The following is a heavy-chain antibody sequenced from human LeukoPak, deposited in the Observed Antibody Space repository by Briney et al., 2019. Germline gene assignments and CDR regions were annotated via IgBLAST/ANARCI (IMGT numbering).Heavy chain of an antibody. Sequence: GGSLRLSSAASGSTFSSYSMHWVRQAPGKGLVWVSRINSDGSSTSYADSVKGRFTISRDNAKNTLYLQMNSLRAEDTAVYYCARDYCSGGSCYLGGYWGQGTLVTVSS. CDR2: INSDGSST. CDR3: ARDYCSGGSCYLGGY. V-gene: IGHV3-74*01. CDR1: GSTFSSYS. D-gene: IGHD2-15*01. J-gene: IGHJ4*02.